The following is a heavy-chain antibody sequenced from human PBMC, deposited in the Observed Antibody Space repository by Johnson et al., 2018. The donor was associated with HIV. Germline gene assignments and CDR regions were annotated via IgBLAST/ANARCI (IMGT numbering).Heavy chain of an antibody. CDR2: ISYGGKNK. D-gene: IGHD2-8*02. CDR3: GRESTGAGTAFDI. CDR1: GFTFDDYT. Sequence: QVQLVEFGGGLVKPGGSLRLSCAASGFTFDDYTMHWVRQAPGKGLEWVAVISYGGKNKYYADSVKGRFTISRDNSKNTLYLEMNSLRAEDTAVYYCGRESTGAGTAFDIWGQGTMVTVSS. V-gene: IGHV3-30*04. J-gene: IGHJ3*02.